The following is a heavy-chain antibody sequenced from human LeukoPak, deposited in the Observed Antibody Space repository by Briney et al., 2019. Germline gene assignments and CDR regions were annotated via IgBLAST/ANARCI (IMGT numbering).Heavy chain of an antibody. CDR2: INHSGST. J-gene: IGHJ6*03. Sequence: SETLSLTCAVYGGSFSGYYWSWIRQPPGKGLEWIGEINHSGSTNYNPSLKSRVTISVDTSKNQFSLKLSSVTAADTAVYYCARLPIAAVKTYYYYYMDVWGKGTTVTISS. V-gene: IGHV4-34*01. D-gene: IGHD6-13*01. CDR3: ARLPIAAVKTYYYYYMDV. CDR1: GGSFSGYY.